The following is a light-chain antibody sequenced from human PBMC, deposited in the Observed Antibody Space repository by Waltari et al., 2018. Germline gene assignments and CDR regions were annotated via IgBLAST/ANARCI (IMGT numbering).Light chain of an antibody. CDR2: SNN. J-gene: IGLJ1*01. V-gene: IGLV1-44*01. CDR1: SANIGSNP. CDR3: AAWDDSLTSFV. Sequence: QSVLTQPPSVSGTPGQRVTISCSGSSANIGSNPVTWYHQLPGTAPKVLIYSNNQPPSGVPDRFAGSKSGTSASLAISGLQSEDEADYYCAAWDDSLTSFVFGSGTTVTVL.